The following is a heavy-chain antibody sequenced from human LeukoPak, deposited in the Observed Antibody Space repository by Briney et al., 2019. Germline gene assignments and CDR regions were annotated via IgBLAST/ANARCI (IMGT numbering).Heavy chain of an antibody. CDR1: GYTFTSYY. V-gene: IGHV1-46*01. CDR2: INPSGGST. CDR3: ARAPYDFWSGYYYYYMDV. D-gene: IGHD3-3*01. Sequence: ASVKVSCKASGYTFTSYYMHWVRQAPGQGLEWMGIINPSGGSTSYAQKFQGRVTMTRDMSTSTVYMELSSLRSEDTAVYYCARAPYDFWSGYYYYYMDVWGKGTTVTVSS. J-gene: IGHJ6*03.